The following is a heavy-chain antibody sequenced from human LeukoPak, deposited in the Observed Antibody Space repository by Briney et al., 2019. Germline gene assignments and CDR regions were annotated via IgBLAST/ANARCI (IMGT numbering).Heavy chain of an antibody. Sequence: GGSLRLSCAASGFTFNDYAMHWVWQAPGKGLEWVSGISWNSGRVFYADSVKGRFTISRDNAKNSLYLQMNKLGPEDTALYYCAKDPYSNGWYYFHYWGQGTLVTVSS. J-gene: IGHJ4*02. CDR1: GFTFNDYA. V-gene: IGHV3-9*01. CDR2: ISWNSGRV. CDR3: AKDPYSNGWYYFHY. D-gene: IGHD6-19*01.